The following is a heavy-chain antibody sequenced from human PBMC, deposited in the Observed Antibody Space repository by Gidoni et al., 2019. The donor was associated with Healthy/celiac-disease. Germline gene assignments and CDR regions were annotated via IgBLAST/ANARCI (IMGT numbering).Heavy chain of an antibody. CDR1: VFTFSSYA. J-gene: IGHJ4*02. CDR2: ISYDGSNK. CDR3: ARDFATTVVTD. V-gene: IGHV3-30-3*01. D-gene: IGHD4-17*01. Sequence: QVQLVESGGGVVQPGRSLRLSCAASVFTFSSYAMHWVRQAPGKGLEWVAVISYDGSNKYYADSVKGRFTISRDNSKNTLYLQMNSLRAEDTAVYYCARDFATTVVTDWGQGTLGTVSS.